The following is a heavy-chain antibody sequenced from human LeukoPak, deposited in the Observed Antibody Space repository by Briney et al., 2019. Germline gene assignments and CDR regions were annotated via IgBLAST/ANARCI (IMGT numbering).Heavy chain of an antibody. CDR1: GFTFSSYA. V-gene: IGHV3-30-3*01. CDR3: ARAFFGQEEYFQH. CDR2: ISYDGSNK. Sequence: PGGSLRLSCAASGFTFSSYAMHWVRQAPGKGLEWVAVISYDGSNKYYADSVKGRFTISRDNSKNTLYLQMNSLRAEDTAVYYCARAFFGQEEYFQHWGQGTLVTVSS. J-gene: IGHJ1*01. D-gene: IGHD3-16*01.